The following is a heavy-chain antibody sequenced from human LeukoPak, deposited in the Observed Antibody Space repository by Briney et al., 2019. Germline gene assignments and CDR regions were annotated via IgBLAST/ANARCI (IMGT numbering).Heavy chain of an antibody. CDR1: GGSISSSSYY. CDR3: ARRGLVWFGEFTQNWFDP. CDR2: MYDSGST. Sequence: PSETLSLTCTVSGGSISSSSYYWGRIRQPPGKGREGFVSMYDSGSTYYNPSLKSRITISVDTSKNQFSLQLSSVTAADTAVYYCARRGLVWFGEFTQNWFDPWRQGTLVTVSS. V-gene: IGHV4-39*01. J-gene: IGHJ5*02. D-gene: IGHD3-10*01.